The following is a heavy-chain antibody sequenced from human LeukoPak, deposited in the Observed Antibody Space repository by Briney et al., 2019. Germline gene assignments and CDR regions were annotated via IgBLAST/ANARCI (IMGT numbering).Heavy chain of an antibody. V-gene: IGHV1-3*01. CDR1: GYTFTSYA. J-gene: IGHJ4*02. CDR3: ARDRAIVEWLYYLDY. CDR2: INAGNGNT. D-gene: IGHD3-3*01. Sequence: ASVKVSCKASGYTFTSYAMHWVRQAPGQRLEWMGWINAGNGNTKYSQKFQGRVTITRDTSASTAYMELSSLRSEDTAVYYCARDRAIVEWLYYLDYWGQGTLVTVSS.